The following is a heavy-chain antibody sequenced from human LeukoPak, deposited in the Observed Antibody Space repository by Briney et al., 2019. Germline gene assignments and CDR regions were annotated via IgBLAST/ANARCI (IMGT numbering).Heavy chain of an antibody. Sequence: GRSLRLSCAASGFTFSSYGMHWVRQAPGKGLEWVAVIWYDGSNKYYADSVKGRFTISRGNSKNTLYLQMNSLRAEDTAVYYCAKDRDGYDSSEIDYWGQGTLVTVSS. CDR2: IWYDGSNK. D-gene: IGHD3-22*01. CDR3: AKDRDGYDSSEIDY. CDR1: GFTFSSYG. V-gene: IGHV3-33*06. J-gene: IGHJ4*02.